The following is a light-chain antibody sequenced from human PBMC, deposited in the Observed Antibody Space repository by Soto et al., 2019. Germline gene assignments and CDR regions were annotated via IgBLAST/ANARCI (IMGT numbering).Light chain of an antibody. J-gene: IGKJ1*01. V-gene: IGKV1-5*03. Sequence: DIQMTQSPSTLSASVGARVTITCRASQSISSWLAWYQQKPGKAPKLLIYKASSLESGVPSRFSGRGSGTEFTLTISSLQPDDFATYYCQQYNSYSGTFDQGTKVEIK. CDR2: KAS. CDR3: QQYNSYSGT. CDR1: QSISSW.